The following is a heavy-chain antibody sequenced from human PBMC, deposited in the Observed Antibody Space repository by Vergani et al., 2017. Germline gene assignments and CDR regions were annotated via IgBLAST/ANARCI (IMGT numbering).Heavy chain of an antibody. CDR1: GGSFSGYY. J-gene: IGHJ6*03. CDR2: INHSGST. Sequence: QVQLQQWGAGLLKPSETLSLTCAVYGGSFSGYYWSWIRQPPGKGLEWIGEINHSGSTNYNPSLKSRVTISVDTSKNQFSLKLSSVTAADTAVYYCAGGRAHCYYYMDVWGEGTTVTVSS. V-gene: IGHV4-34*01. CDR3: AGGRAHCYYYMDV.